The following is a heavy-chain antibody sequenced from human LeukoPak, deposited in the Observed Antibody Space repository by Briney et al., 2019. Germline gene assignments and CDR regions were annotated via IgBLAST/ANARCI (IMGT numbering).Heavy chain of an antibody. V-gene: IGHV1-8*01. CDR3: ARVENDYGDYFAGL. J-gene: IGHJ4*02. CDR2: MNPNSGNT. Sequence: ASVKVSCKASGYTFTSYDINWARQATGQGLEWMGWMNPNSGNTGYAQKFQGRVTMTRNTSISTAYMELSSLRSEDTAVYYCARVENDYGDYFAGLWGQGTLVTVSS. D-gene: IGHD4-17*01. CDR1: GYTFTSYD.